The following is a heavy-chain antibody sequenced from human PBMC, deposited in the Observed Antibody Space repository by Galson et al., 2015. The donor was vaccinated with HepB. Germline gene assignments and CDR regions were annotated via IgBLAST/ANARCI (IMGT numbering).Heavy chain of an antibody. J-gene: IGHJ3*02. CDR2: INPSGGST. CDR1: GYTFTSYY. V-gene: IGHV1-46*03. Sequence: SVKVSCKASGYTFTSYYMHWVRQAPGQGLEWMGIINPSGGSTSCAQKFQGRVTMTRDTSTSTVYMELSSLRSEDTAVYYCARDRTNWGVVDAFDIWGQGTMVTVSS. D-gene: IGHD7-27*01. CDR3: ARDRTNWGVVDAFDI.